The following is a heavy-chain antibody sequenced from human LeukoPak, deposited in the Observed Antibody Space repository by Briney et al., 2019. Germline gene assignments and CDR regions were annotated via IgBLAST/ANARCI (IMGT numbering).Heavy chain of an antibody. CDR1: GFTFSSHW. D-gene: IGHD6-19*01. Sequence: GGSLRLSCAASGFTFSSHWMSWVRQAPGKGLEWVANIKQDGSEKYYVDSVKGRFTISRDNAKNSLYLQMNSLRAEDTAVYYCARDFPVAVAGTPFDYWGQGTLVTVSS. J-gene: IGHJ4*02. CDR3: ARDFPVAVAGTPFDY. CDR2: IKQDGSEK. V-gene: IGHV3-7*01.